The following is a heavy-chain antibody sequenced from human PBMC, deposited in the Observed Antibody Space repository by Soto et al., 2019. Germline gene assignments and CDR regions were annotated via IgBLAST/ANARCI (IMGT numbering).Heavy chain of an antibody. CDR1: GFTFNGAW. D-gene: IGHD3-16*01. V-gene: IGHV3-15*07. J-gene: IGHJ4*02. CDR2: VKRKVDGGSI. Sequence: EVQLVESGGGLVEPGGSLRLSCAASGFTFNGAWMNWVRQAPGKGLEWVGRVKRKVDGGSIDYAAPVRGRFTISRDDSRSTVDLKMNSLSAEDSAMYYCSADLPDWGAYAFDYWGQGTLVTVSS. CDR3: SADLPDWGAYAFDY.